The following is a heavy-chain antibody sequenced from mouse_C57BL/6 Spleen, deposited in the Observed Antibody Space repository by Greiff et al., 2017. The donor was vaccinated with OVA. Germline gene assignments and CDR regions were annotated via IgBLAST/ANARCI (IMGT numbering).Heavy chain of an antibody. V-gene: IGHV1-59*01. Sequence: QVHVKQPGAELVRPGTSVKLSCKASGYTFTSYWMHWVKQRPGQGLEWIGVIDPSDSYTNYNQKFKGKATLTVDTSSSTAYMQLSSLTSEDSAVYYCARRGTTRGYFDYWGQGTTLTVSS. CDR3: ARRGTTRGYFDY. CDR1: GYTFTSYW. CDR2: IDPSDSYT. D-gene: IGHD1-1*01. J-gene: IGHJ2*01.